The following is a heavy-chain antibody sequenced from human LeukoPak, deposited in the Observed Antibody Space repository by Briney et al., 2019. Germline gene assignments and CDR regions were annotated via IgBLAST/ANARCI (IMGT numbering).Heavy chain of an antibody. CDR1: GYTFNTYG. D-gene: IGHD3-10*01. V-gene: IGHV1-18*01. CDR2: ISVYSGDT. CDR3: ARDDGIGSGSYSFGY. Sequence: GASVRVSCKASGYTFNTYGISWVRQAPGQGLEWMGWISVYSGDTKYAQKLQGRVTMTTDTSTSTAYMELRSLTSDDTAIYYCARDDGIGSGSYSFGYWGQGTLVTVSS. J-gene: IGHJ4*02.